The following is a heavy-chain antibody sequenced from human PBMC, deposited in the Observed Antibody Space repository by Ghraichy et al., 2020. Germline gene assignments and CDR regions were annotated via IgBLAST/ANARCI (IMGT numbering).Heavy chain of an antibody. Sequence: GGSLRLSCAASGFTFSSYAMSWVRQAPGKGLEWVSAVSGGGGSTYYADSVKGRFTISRDNSKNTLYLQMNSLRDEDTAVYYCAKAVGGSSRYYFDYWGQGTLVTVSS. D-gene: IGHD6-13*01. J-gene: IGHJ4*02. CDR1: GFTFSSYA. V-gene: IGHV3-23*01. CDR3: AKAVGGSSRYYFDY. CDR2: VSGGGGST.